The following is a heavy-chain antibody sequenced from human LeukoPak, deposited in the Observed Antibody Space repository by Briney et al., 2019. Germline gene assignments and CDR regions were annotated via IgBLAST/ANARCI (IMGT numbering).Heavy chain of an antibody. J-gene: IGHJ6*03. CDR2: ISSSSSYI. CDR1: GFTFSSYS. V-gene: IGHV3-21*01. D-gene: IGHD2-8*01. Sequence: PGGSLRLSCAASGFTFSSYSMNWVRQAPGKGLEWVSSISSSSSYIYYADSVKGRFTISRDNAKNSLYLQMNSLRAEDTAVYYCASLGYCTNGVCRVPYYMDVWGKGTTVTVSS. CDR3: ASLGYCTNGVCRVPYYMDV.